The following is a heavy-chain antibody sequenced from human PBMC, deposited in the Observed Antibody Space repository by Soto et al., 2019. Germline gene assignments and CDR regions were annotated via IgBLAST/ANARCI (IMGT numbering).Heavy chain of an antibody. CDR3: AKQRDYFYFYYGMDV. V-gene: IGHV3-23*01. J-gene: IGHJ6*02. CDR1: GFTFSTYA. Sequence: GGSLRLSCAASGFTFSTYAMSWVRQAPGKGLEWVSGISGSGGSTYYTDSVRGRFTISRDNSKSTLYLQMDSLRAEDTAIYYSAKQRDYFYFYYGMDVWGQGTTVTVSS. D-gene: IGHD4-17*01. CDR2: ISGSGGST.